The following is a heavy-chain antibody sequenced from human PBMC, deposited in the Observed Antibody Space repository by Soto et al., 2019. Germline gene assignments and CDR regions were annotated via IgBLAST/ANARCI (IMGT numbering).Heavy chain of an antibody. CDR1: GYTFTSYG. CDR3: ARGPELRYFDWLPLGESWFDP. CDR2: YSAYNGNT. D-gene: IGHD3-9*01. V-gene: IGHV1-18*01. Sequence: ASVKVSCKASGYTFTSYGISWVRQAPGQGLEWMGWYSAYNGNTNYAQKLQGRVTMTTDTSTSTAYMELRSLRSDDTAVYYCARGPELRYFDWLPLGESWFDPWGQGTLVTVSS. J-gene: IGHJ5*02.